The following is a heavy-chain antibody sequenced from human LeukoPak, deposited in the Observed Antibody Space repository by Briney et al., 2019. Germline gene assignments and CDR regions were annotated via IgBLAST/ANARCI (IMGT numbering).Heavy chain of an antibody. Sequence: PGRSLRLSCAASGFTFSSYGMHWVRQAPGKGLEWVAVISYDGSNKYYADTVKGRFTISRDNSKNTLYLQMNSLRAEDTAVYYCAKDPVSTAAAAYWYFDLWGRGTLVTVSS. J-gene: IGHJ2*01. V-gene: IGHV3-30*18. CDR2: ISYDGSNK. CDR1: GFTFSSYG. CDR3: AKDPVSTAAAAYWYFDL. D-gene: IGHD6-13*01.